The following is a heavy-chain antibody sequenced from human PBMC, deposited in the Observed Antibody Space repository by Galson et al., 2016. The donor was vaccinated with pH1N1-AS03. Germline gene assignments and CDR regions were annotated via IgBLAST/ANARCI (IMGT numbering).Heavy chain of an antibody. CDR3: ARLRVVVVPAALGGSDYFDS. V-gene: IGHV3-53*01. J-gene: IGHJ4*02. D-gene: IGHD2-2*01. CDR2: TYSGGIT. Sequence: SLRLSCAASGFTVSSNYMSWVRQAPGKGLEWVSVTYSGGITYYADSVKGRFTISRDSSKITLYLQMNSLRAEDTAVYYCARLRVVVVPAALGGSDYFDSWGQGTLVTVSS. CDR1: GFTVSSNY.